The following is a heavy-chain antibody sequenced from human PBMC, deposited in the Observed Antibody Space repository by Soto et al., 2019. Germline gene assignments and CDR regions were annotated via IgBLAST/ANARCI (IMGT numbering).Heavy chain of an antibody. V-gene: IGHV3-30-3*01. J-gene: IGHJ4*02. CDR3: AKDRTSISWSAYFDS. Sequence: QVQLVESGGGVVQPGRSLRLSCAASGFTFSSYAMHWVRQAPGKGLEWVAVISYDGNDESYTDSVKGRFTISRDTSKNTLYLQMNSLRPEDTAVYYCAKDRTSISWSAYFDSWCQGTLIAVSS. D-gene: IGHD3-3*01. CDR2: ISYDGNDE. CDR1: GFTFSSYA.